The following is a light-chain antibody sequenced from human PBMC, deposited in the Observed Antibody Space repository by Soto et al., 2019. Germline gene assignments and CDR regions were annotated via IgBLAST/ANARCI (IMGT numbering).Light chain of an antibody. CDR3: QQYNSYPYT. CDR1: QTISIW. V-gene: IGKV1-5*03. J-gene: IGKJ2*01. Sequence: DIQMIQSPSTLSASVGDRVTITCRASQTISIWLAWYQQKPGKAPKLLIYKASSLESGVPSRFSGSGSGTEFTLTITSLQPDDIATYYCQQYNSYPYTFGQGTKLEIK. CDR2: KAS.